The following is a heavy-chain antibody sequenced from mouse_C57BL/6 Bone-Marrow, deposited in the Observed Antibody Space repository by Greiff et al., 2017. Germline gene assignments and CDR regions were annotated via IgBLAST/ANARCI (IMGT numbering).Heavy chain of an antibody. J-gene: IGHJ1*03. CDR2: IWTGGGT. CDR1: GFSLTSYA. D-gene: IGHD1-1*01. V-gene: IGHV2-9-1*01. CDR3: ARKRYYGSSFLYWYFDV. Sequence: QVQLKESGPGLVAPSQSLSITCTVSGFSLTSYAISWVRQPPGKGLEWLGVIWTGGGTNYNSALKSRLSISKDNSKSQVFLKMNSLQTDDTARYYCARKRYYGSSFLYWYFDVWGTGTTVTVSS.